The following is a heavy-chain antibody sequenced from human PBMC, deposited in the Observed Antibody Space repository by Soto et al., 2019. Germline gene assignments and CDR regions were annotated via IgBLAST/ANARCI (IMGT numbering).Heavy chain of an antibody. J-gene: IGHJ6*02. CDR1: GFTFSSYS. Sequence: PGGSLRLSCAASGFTFSSYSMNWVRQAPGKGLEWVAVISYDGSNKYYADSVKGRFTISRDNSKNTLYLQMNSLRAEDTAVYYCARGAPPDPYYYYGMDVWGQGTTVTVS. CDR3: ARGAPPDPYYYYGMDV. CDR2: ISYDGSNK. V-gene: IGHV3-30*03.